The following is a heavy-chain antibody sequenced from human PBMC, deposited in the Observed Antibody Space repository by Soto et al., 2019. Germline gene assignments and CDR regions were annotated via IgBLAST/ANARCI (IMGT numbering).Heavy chain of an antibody. CDR1: GGTFVNTA. D-gene: IGHD3-3*01. CDR3: ARDGDPGYTFWSGPLGGGRFDP. J-gene: IGHJ5*02. V-gene: IGHV1-69*12. CDR2: IVPMFGTA. Sequence: QVQLVQSGAEVKKPGSSVNVSCKTSGGTFVNTAVTWVRQAPGQGLEWMGGIVPMFGTANYAQKFQGRVTITADESTNTAYMELRSLRSDDTAVYYCARDGDPGYTFWSGPLGGGRFDPWGQGTLVTVSS.